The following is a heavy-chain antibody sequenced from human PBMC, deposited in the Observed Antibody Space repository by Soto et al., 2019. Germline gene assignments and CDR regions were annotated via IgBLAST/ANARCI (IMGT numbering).Heavy chain of an antibody. D-gene: IGHD3-16*01. J-gene: IGHJ5*02. CDR1: GGSFSGYY. V-gene: IGHV4-34*01. Sequence: SDTLSLTCAVYGGSFSGYYWSWIRQPPGKGLEWIGEINHSGSTNYNPSLKSRVTISVDTSKNQFSLKLSSVTAADTAVYYCARVRPWFDPWGQGTLVTVSS. CDR2: INHSGST. CDR3: ARVRPWFDP.